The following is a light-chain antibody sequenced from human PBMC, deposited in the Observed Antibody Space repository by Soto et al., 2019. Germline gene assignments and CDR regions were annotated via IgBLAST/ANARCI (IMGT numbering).Light chain of an antibody. CDR3: QQSYIAPWT. CDR1: QSVNRW. J-gene: IGKJ1*01. Sequence: DIQMTQSPSTLSASVGDRVTITCRASQSVNRWLAWYQQKPGKAPTLLIYAASRLQSGVPSRFSAGGSGTEFTLSINSLLPEDFATYYCQQSYIAPWTFGQGTKVDIK. V-gene: IGKV1-39*01. CDR2: AAS.